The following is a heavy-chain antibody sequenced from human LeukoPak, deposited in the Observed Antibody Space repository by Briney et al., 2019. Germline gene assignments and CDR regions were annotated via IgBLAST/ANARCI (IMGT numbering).Heavy chain of an antibody. D-gene: IGHD6-13*01. CDR2: IYSGGST. CDR1: GFTVSSNY. J-gene: IGHJ4*02. CDR3: AREGSSSWYIDY. Sequence: GGSLRLSCAASGFTVSSNYMSWVRQAPGKGLEWVSVIYSGGSTYYADSVKGRFTISRDNSKNTLYLQMNSLRAEDTAVYYCAREGSSSWYIDYWGQGTLVTVSS. V-gene: IGHV3-53*01.